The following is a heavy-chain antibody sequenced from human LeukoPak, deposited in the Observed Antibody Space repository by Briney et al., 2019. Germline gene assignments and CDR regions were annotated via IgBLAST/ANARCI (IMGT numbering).Heavy chain of an antibody. CDR1: GFTFSSYG. CDR2: IQYDGSEK. Sequence: PGGSLRLSCAVSGFTFSSYGMHWVRQAPGKGLEWVAFIQYDGSEKYYADSVKGRFTISRDNAKNSLYLQMNSLRAEDTAVYYCARVTMVRGNDYWGQGTLVTVSS. D-gene: IGHD3-10*01. V-gene: IGHV3-30*02. CDR3: ARVTMVRGNDY. J-gene: IGHJ4*02.